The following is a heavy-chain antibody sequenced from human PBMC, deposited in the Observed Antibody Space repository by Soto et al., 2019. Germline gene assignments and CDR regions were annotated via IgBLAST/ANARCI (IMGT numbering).Heavy chain of an antibody. V-gene: IGHV3-64*04. CDR2: ISSNGGST. CDR3: AGDRVELGPSYSGSYLIEFYGMDV. D-gene: IGHD1-26*01. CDR1: GFTFSSYA. Sequence: AGGSLRLSCSASGFTFSSYAMHWVRQAPGKGLEYVSAISSNGGSTYYADSVKGRFTISRDNSKNTLYLQMNSLRAEDTAVYYCAGDRVELGPSYSGSYLIEFYGMDVWGQGTTVTVS. J-gene: IGHJ6*02.